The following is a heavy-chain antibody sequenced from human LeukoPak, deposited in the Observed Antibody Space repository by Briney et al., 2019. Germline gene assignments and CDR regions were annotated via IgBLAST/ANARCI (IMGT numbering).Heavy chain of an antibody. CDR3: ARDGWSTIFGVVITFDY. V-gene: IGHV3-48*01. CDR1: GFTFSSYS. D-gene: IGHD3-3*01. J-gene: IGHJ4*02. Sequence: GGSLRLSCAASGFTFSSYSMNWVRQAPGKGREWVSYISSSSSTIYYADSVKGRFTISRANAKNSLYLQMNSLRAEDTAVYYCARDGWSTIFGVVITFDYWGQGTLVTVSS. CDR2: ISSSSSTI.